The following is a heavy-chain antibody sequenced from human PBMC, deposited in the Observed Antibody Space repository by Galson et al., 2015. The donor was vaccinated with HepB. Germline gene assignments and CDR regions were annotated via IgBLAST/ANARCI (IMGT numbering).Heavy chain of an antibody. J-gene: IGHJ4*02. CDR3: AKVEGDTYFDY. D-gene: IGHD3-16*01. CDR2: IPYDGSNK. Sequence: SLRLSCAASGFTFSSYAMHWVRQAPGKGLEWVAVIPYDGSNKYYADSVKGRFTISRDNSKKRLYLQMNSLRAEDTAVYYCAKVEGDTYFDYWGQGTLVTVSS. CDR1: GFTFSSYA. V-gene: IGHV3-30*18.